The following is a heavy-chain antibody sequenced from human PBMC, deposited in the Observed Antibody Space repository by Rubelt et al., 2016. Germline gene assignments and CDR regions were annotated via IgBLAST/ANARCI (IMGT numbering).Heavy chain of an antibody. J-gene: IGHJ6*02. V-gene: IGHV4-4*07. D-gene: IGHD2-15*01. Sequence: QVQLQESGPGLVKPSETLSLTCTVSGGSISSYYWSWIRQPPGKGLEWIGRIYTSGSTYYLPSLKGRVTIVVDTAKNQFSLKLSSVTAADTAVYYCARGVVGALGMDVWGQGTTVTVSS. CDR3: ARGVVGALGMDV. CDR2: IYTSGST. CDR1: GGSISSYY.